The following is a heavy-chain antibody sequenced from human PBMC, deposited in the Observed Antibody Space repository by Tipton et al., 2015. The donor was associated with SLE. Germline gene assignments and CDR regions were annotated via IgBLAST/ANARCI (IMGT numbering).Heavy chain of an antibody. V-gene: IGHV3-21*03. CDR1: GFTFSSYS. D-gene: IGHD3-10*01. J-gene: IGHJ6*03. CDR2: ISSSSSYI. Sequence: SLRLSCAASGFTFSSYSMNWVRQAPGKGLEWVSSISSSSSYIYCADSVKGRFTISRDNAKNSLYLQMNSLRAEDTAVYYCARGGERAPYYYYYYMDVWGKGTTVTVSS. CDR3: ARGGERAPYYYYYYMDV.